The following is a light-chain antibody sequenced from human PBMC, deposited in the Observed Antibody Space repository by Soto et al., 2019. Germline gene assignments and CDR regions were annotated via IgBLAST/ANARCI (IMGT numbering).Light chain of an antibody. Sequence: QSVLTQPASVSGSPGQSITISCTGTSSDVGGYNYVSWYQQHPGKAPKLMIYDVSNRPSGVSNRFYGSKSGNTASLTISGLQAEDEADYYCSSYTSSSTLGVFGGGTQLTVL. V-gene: IGLV2-14*01. CDR1: SSDVGGYNY. CDR2: DVS. J-gene: IGLJ3*02. CDR3: SSYTSSSTLGV.